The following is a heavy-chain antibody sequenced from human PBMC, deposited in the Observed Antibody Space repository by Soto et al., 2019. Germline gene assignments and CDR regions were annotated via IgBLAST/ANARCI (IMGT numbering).Heavy chain of an antibody. J-gene: IGHJ4*02. CDR2: IWYDGSNK. V-gene: IGHV3-33*01. D-gene: IGHD6-13*01. CDR3: ASARSAAAGHFDY. CDR1: GFTFSSYG. Sequence: QVQLVESGGGVVQPGRSLRLSCAASGFTFSSYGMHWVRQAPGKGLEWVAVIWYDGSNKYYADSVKGRFTIARDNSKNTLHLQMNGLRAEDTAVYYCASARSAAAGHFDYWGQGTLVTVSS.